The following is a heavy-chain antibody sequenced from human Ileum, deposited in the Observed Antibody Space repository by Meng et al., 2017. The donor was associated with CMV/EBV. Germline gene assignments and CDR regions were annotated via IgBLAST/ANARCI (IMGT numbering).Heavy chain of an antibody. Sequence: SETLSLTCAVYGGSFSGYYWSWIRQPPGKGLEWIGEINHSGYTNNNPSLKNRVTMTVETSKNHFSLKLSSVTAADTAVYYCALPYYYDSSGYWADIWGQGTMVTVSS. D-gene: IGHD3-22*01. J-gene: IGHJ3*02. CDR1: GGSFSGYY. CDR2: INHSGYT. CDR3: ALPYYYDSSGYWADI. V-gene: IGHV4-34*01.